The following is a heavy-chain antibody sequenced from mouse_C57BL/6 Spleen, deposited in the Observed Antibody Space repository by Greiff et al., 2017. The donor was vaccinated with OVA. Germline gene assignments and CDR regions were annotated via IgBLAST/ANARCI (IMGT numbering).Heavy chain of an antibody. J-gene: IGHJ3*01. Sequence: QVQLQQSGPELVKPGASVKISCKASGYAFSSSWMNWVKQRPGKGLEWIGRIYPGDGDTNYNGKFKGKATLTADKSSSTAYMQLSSLTSEDSAVYFCAREVDYDKFAYWGQGTLVTVSA. CDR3: AREVDYDKFAY. CDR2: IYPGDGDT. CDR1: GYAFSSSW. V-gene: IGHV1-82*01. D-gene: IGHD2-4*01.